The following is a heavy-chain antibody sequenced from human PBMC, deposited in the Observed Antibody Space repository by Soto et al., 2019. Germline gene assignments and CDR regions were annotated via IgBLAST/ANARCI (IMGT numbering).Heavy chain of an antibody. V-gene: IGHV4-34*01. J-gene: IGHJ4*02. CDR1: IGCLCRCS. CDR2: INHSGST. Sequence: SETMSLTCAVGIGCLCRCSWCWIRQPPGKGLEWIGEINHSGSTNYNPSLKSRVTISVDTSKNQFSLKLSSVTAADTATYYCARGQRVGAITTSFDYWGQGTLVTVSS. D-gene: IGHD3-22*01. CDR3: ARGQRVGAITTSFDY.